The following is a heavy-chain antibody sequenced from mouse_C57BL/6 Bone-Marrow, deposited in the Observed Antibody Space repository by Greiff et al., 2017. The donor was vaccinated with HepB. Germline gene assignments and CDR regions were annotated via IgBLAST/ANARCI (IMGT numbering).Heavy chain of an antibody. CDR1: GYSFTSYY. CDR3: ALWAMDY. Sequence: QVQLQQSGPELVKPGASVKISCKASGYSFTSYYIHWVKQRPGQGLEWIGWIYPGSGNTKYNEKFKGKATLTADTSSNTAYMQLSSLTSEDSAVYYCALWAMDYWGQGTSVTVSS. V-gene: IGHV1-66*01. J-gene: IGHJ4*01. CDR2: IYPGSGNT.